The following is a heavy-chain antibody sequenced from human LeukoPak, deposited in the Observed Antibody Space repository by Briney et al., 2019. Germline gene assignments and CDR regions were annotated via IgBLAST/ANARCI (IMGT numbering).Heavy chain of an antibody. D-gene: IGHD5-24*01. CDR1: GFTFSSYS. J-gene: IGHJ4*02. CDR3: ARECRWLQCKGLFDY. CDR2: ISSSSSYI. Sequence: PGGSLRLSCAASGFTFSSYSMNWVRQAPGKGLEWVSSISSSSSYIYYADSVKGRFTISRDNAKNSLYLQMNSLRAEDTAVYYCARECRWLQCKGLFDYWGQGTLVTVSS. V-gene: IGHV3-21*01.